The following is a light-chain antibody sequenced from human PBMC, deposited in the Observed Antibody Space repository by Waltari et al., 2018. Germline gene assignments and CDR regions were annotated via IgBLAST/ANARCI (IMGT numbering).Light chain of an antibody. J-gene: IGLJ2*01. Sequence: QSVLTQPPSVSGAPGQRVTISCTGSRSKIGAGYDVHWYQQRPGTAPKLLIYGNSNRPSGVPDRFSGSKSGTSASLAITGLQAEDEADYYCQSYDSSLSGLVFGGGTKLTVL. V-gene: IGLV1-40*01. CDR2: GNS. CDR1: RSKIGAGYD. CDR3: QSYDSSLSGLV.